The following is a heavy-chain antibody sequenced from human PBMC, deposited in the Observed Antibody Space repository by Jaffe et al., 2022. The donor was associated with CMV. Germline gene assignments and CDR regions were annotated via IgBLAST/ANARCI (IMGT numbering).Heavy chain of an antibody. CDR3: ARGGPGITGTLWVDNWFDP. V-gene: IGHV1-69*09. D-gene: IGHD1-20*01. Sequence: QVQLVQSGAEVKKPGSSVKVSCKASGGTFSSYAISWVRQAPGQGLEWMGRIIPILGIANYAQKFQGRVTITADKSTSTAYMELSSLRSEDTAVYYCARGGPGITGTLWVDNWFDPWGQGTLVTVSS. CDR1: GGTFSSYA. J-gene: IGHJ5*02. CDR2: IIPILGIA.